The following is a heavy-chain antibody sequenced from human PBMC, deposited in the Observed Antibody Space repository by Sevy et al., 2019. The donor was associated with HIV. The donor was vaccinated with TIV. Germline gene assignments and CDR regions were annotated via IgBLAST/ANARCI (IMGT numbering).Heavy chain of an antibody. D-gene: IGHD5-18*01. CDR2: ISSTRVSTT. CDR3: ARESWNTDLDY. Sequence: GGSLRLSCAGSGFIFSDYYMSWIRQAPGKGLEWISYISSTRVSTTHYADSVKGRFTISRDNAKNSLYLQMNSLRVEDTAVYYCARESWNTDLDYWGQGTLVTVSS. V-gene: IGHV3-11*01. J-gene: IGHJ4*02. CDR1: GFIFSDYY.